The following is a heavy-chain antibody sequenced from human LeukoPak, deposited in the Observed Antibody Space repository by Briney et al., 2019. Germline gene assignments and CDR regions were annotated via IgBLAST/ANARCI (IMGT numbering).Heavy chain of an antibody. Sequence: GGSLRLSCAASGFTLSSYWMSWVRQAPGKGLEWVANIKEDGSEKYYVDSVKGRLTISRDNAQNSVYLHMNSLTAEDTALYYCARDWVAGVPFDAFDIWDQGTMVSVSS. CDR2: IKEDGSEK. CDR1: GFTLSSYW. D-gene: IGHD3-10*01. V-gene: IGHV3-7*03. J-gene: IGHJ3*02. CDR3: ARDWVAGVPFDAFDI.